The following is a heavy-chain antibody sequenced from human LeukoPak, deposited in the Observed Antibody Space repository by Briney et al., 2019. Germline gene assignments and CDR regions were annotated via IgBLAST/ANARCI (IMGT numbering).Heavy chain of an antibody. CDR1: GGSISSSDYY. Sequence: SETLSLTCSVSGGSISSSDYYWGWIRQPPGKGLEWIGTMFYSGITYYSPSLKSRVTISVDTSKNQFSLKLSSVTAADTAVYYCARRLVFDYWGQGTLVTVSS. D-gene: IGHD3-16*01. J-gene: IGHJ4*02. V-gene: IGHV4-39*01. CDR2: MFYSGIT. CDR3: ARRLVFDY.